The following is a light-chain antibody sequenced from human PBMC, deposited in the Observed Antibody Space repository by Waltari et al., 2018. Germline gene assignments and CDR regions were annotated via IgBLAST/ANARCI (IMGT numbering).Light chain of an antibody. Sequence: EIALTQSPGSLSSSPGERVPLSGRASQSVSRALAWYQQKPGQAPRLLIFGASNRATGIPDRFSGSGSETDFSLTISRLEPEDFAVYYCQHYVRLPATFGRGTKVEIK. CDR1: QSVSRA. CDR3: QHYVRLPAT. CDR2: GAS. J-gene: IGKJ1*01. V-gene: IGKV3-20*01.